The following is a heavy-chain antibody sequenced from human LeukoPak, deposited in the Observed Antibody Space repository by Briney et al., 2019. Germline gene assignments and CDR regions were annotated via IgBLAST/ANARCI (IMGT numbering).Heavy chain of an antibody. Sequence: AGGSLRLSCAASGFTFSSYAMSWVRQAPGKGLEWVSAISGSGGSTYYADSVKGRFTISRDNSKNTLYLQMNSLRAEDTAVYYCAKSPRCSGGSCYHGHYYYMDVWGKGTTVTISS. D-gene: IGHD2-15*01. J-gene: IGHJ6*03. CDR1: GFTFSSYA. V-gene: IGHV3-23*01. CDR3: AKSPRCSGGSCYHGHYYYMDV. CDR2: ISGSGGST.